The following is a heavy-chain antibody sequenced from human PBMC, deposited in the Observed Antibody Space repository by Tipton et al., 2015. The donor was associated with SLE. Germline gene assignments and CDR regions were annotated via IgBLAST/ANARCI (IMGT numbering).Heavy chain of an antibody. Sequence: TLSLTCTVSGGSISGYYWSWIRQPPGKGLEWIGEINHSGSTNYNPSLKSRVTISVDTSKNQFSLKLSSVTAADTAVYYCARHPAYIAAAGADAFDIWGQGTMVTVSS. D-gene: IGHD6-13*01. V-gene: IGHV4-34*01. CDR2: INHSGST. CDR1: GGSISGYY. CDR3: ARHPAYIAAAGADAFDI. J-gene: IGHJ3*02.